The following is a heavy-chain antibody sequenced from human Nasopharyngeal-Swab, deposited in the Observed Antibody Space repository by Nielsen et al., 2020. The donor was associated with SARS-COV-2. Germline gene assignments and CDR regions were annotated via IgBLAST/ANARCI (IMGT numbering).Heavy chain of an antibody. CDR1: GGSFSSGGYY. CDR2: NYYSGST. J-gene: IGHJ2*01. Sequence: SETLSLTCTVSGGSFSSGGYYWSWIRQHQGKGLVWNRYNYYSGSTYYNPTLKSRVTISVYTSKNQFSLKLISVTAADTAVYSCAGVVPAAIGNWYFDLWGRGTLVTVSS. V-gene: IGHV4-31*03. CDR3: AGVVPAAIGNWYFDL. D-gene: IGHD2-2*01.